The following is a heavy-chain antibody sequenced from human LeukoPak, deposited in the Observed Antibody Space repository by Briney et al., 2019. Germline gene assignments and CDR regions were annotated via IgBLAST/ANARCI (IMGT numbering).Heavy chain of an antibody. V-gene: IGHV3-74*01. Sequence: GGSLRLSCAASGFTFSNFWMHWVRQAPGKGLVWVPRINSDGSTTHYADSVKGRFTISRDNAKNTLYLQMNSLRAEDTALYYCAQELKIGHWGRGTLVTVSS. CDR3: AQELKIGH. D-gene: IGHD2-21*01. CDR1: GFTFSNFW. J-gene: IGHJ4*02. CDR2: INSDGSTT.